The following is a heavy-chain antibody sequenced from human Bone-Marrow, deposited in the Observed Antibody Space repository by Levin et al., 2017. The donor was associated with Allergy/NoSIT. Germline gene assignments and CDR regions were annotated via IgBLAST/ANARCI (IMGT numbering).Heavy chain of an antibody. CDR2: IGSSSRYI. CDR1: GFTFSSYS. Sequence: GGSLRLSCAASGFTFSSYSMNWVRQVPGKGLEWVSSIGSSSRYIFYGDSVEGRFTVSRDDAKNSLYLQMNSLRAEDTAMYFCARLMGADITGNPYYYYGMDVWGQGTTVTVSS. J-gene: IGHJ6*02. V-gene: IGHV3-21*01. CDR3: ARLMGADITGNPYYYYGMDV. D-gene: IGHD1-20*01.